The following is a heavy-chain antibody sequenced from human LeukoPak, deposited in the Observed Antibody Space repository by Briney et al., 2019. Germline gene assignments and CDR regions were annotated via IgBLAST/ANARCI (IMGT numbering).Heavy chain of an antibody. J-gene: IGHJ4*02. CDR2: ISYDGSNK. CDR1: GFTFSSYG. D-gene: IGHD6-13*01. CDR3: AKDPSPYSSSWYNNYFDY. V-gene: IGHV3-30*18. Sequence: GGSLRLSCAASGFTFSSYGMHWVRQAPGKGLEWVAVISYDGSNKYYADSVKGRFTISRDNSKNTLYLQMNSLRAEDTAVYYCAKDPSPYSSSWYNNYFDYWGQGTLVTVSS.